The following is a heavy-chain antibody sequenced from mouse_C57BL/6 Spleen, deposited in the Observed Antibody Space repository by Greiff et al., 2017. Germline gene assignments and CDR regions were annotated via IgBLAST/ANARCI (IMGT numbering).Heavy chain of an antibody. CDR2: IHPSDSDT. Sequence: QVQLQQPGAELVKPGASVKVSCKASGYTFTSYWMHWVKQRPGQGLEWIGRIHPSDSDTNYNQKFKGKATLTVAKSSSTAYMQLSSLTSEDSAVYYCAIPAIATVVEGNYWGQGTTLTVSS. J-gene: IGHJ2*01. CDR1: GYTFTSYW. D-gene: IGHD1-1*01. CDR3: AIPAIATVVEGNY. V-gene: IGHV1-74*01.